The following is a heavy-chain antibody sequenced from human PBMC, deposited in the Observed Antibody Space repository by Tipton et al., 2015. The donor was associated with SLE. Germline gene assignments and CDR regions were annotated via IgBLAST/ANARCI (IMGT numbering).Heavy chain of an antibody. CDR1: GDSISSGRYY. V-gene: IGHV4-61*02. D-gene: IGHD3-3*01. J-gene: IGHJ4*02. CDR2: IYTSGST. Sequence: TLSLTCTVSGDSISSGRYYWSWIRQPAGKGLEWIGRIYTSGSTHYNPSLKSRVTISVDTSKNQFSLKLSSVTAADTAVYYCAREEGIFGVVIYWGQGTLVTVSS. CDR3: AREEGIFGVVIY.